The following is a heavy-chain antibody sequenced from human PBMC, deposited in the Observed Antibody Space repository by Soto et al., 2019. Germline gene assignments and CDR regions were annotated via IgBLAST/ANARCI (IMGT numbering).Heavy chain of an antibody. Sequence: SETLSLTCTVSGGSISSYYWSWIRQPPGKGLEWIGYIYYSGSTNYNPSLKSRVTISVDTSKNQFSLKLSSVTAADTAVYYCARALGYSYGNLFDPWGQGTLVTVSS. CDR3: ARALGYSYGNLFDP. V-gene: IGHV4-59*01. D-gene: IGHD5-18*01. CDR2: IYYSGST. CDR1: GGSISSYY. J-gene: IGHJ5*02.